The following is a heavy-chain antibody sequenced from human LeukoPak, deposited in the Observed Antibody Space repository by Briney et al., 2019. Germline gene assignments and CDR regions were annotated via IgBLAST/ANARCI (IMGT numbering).Heavy chain of an antibody. CDR3: ARENYGDYGFDYFDY. CDR2: ISGSGGST. J-gene: IGHJ4*02. Sequence: GGSLRLSCAASGFTFSSYAMSWVRQAPGKGLEWVSAISGSGGSTYYADSVKGRFTISRDNSKNTLYLQMNSLRAEDTAVYYCARENYGDYGFDYFDYWGQGTLVTVSS. CDR1: GFTFSSYA. V-gene: IGHV3-23*01. D-gene: IGHD4-17*01.